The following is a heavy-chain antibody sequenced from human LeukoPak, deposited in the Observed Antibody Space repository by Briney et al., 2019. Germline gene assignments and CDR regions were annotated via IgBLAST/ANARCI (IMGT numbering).Heavy chain of an antibody. J-gene: IGHJ4*02. CDR3: ARSDGSGGACYVNFDG. CDR1: TGSIGSGSISNFY. V-gene: IGHV4-61*01. D-gene: IGHD2-15*01. Sequence: PSETLSLTCIFYTGSIGSGSISNFYWHWIRQPPGNGLEWIGYTFYSGTTNYNPSPKSRVTISIDTSKNQFSLKLSSVTAADAAVYYCARSDGSGGACYVNFDGWGQGTLVTVSS. CDR2: TFYSGTT.